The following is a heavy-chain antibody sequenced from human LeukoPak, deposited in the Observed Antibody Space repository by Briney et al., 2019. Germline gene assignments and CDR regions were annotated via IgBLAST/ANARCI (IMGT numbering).Heavy chain of an antibody. CDR3: ARDDIVLMVYASTY. Sequence: GGSLRLSCAASGFTFSSYAMHWVRQAPGKGLEWVAVISYDGSNKYYADSVKGRFTISRDNSKNTLYLQMNSLRAEDTAVYCCARDDIVLMVYASTYWGQGTLVTVSS. J-gene: IGHJ4*02. CDR1: GFTFSSYA. V-gene: IGHV3-30-3*01. D-gene: IGHD2-8*01. CDR2: ISYDGSNK.